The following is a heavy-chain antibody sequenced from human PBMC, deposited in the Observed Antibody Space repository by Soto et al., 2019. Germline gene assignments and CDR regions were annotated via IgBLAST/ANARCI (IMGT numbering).Heavy chain of an antibody. Sequence: EVQLLESGGDLVHPGGSLRLSCAASGFTFSSYAMSWVRQAPGKGLEWVSAISGSDGSTYNADSVKGRFTISRDNSKNTLYLHMHSLRAADTAVYYCEKYLTYDGYWSGPLDYWGQGTLVTVSS. CDR2: ISGSDGST. V-gene: IGHV3-23*01. CDR1: GFTFSSYA. J-gene: IGHJ4*02. CDR3: EKYLTYDGYWSGPLDY. D-gene: IGHD2-21*01.